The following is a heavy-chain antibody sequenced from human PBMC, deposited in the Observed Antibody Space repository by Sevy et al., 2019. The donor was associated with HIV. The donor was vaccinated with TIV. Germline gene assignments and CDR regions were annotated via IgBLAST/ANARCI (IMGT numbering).Heavy chain of an antibody. CDR3: ARGTGYFGSFFDY. D-gene: IGHD3-10*01. Sequence: SETLSLTCTVSGGSISGGGYYWRWIRQHPGQGLEWIGYIYFSWSTYYNPSLESRVTISVDTSKNQFSLKLSSVTAADTAVYYCARGTGYFGSFFDYWGPGTLVTVSS. CDR1: GGSISGGGYY. J-gene: IGHJ4*02. V-gene: IGHV4-31*03. CDR2: IYFSWST.